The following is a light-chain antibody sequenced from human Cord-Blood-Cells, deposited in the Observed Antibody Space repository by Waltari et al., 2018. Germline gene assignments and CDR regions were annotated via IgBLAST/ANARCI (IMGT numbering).Light chain of an antibody. CDR3: QQYNNWPPWT. CDR1: QSVSSN. V-gene: IGKV3-15*01. Sequence: EIVMTQSPATLSVSPGERATLSCRASQSVSSNLAWYQKKPGQAPRLLIYGASTRATGVPARFSGSGSVTEFTLTISSLQSEDFAVYYCQQYNNWPPWTFGQGTKVEIK. CDR2: GAS. J-gene: IGKJ1*01.